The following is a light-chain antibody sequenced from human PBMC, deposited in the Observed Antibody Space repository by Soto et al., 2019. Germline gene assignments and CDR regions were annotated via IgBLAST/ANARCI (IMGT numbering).Light chain of an antibody. CDR1: QSVSSN. CDR3: QQYNNWYS. CDR2: GAS. Sequence: EIVMTQSPATLSVSPGERATLSCRASQSVSSNLAWYQQKPGQAPRLLIYGASTRATGIPARFSGSGSGTEFTVTISSLQSEDCAVYYCQQYNNWYSFGQGTKLEIK. V-gene: IGKV3-15*01. J-gene: IGKJ2*03.